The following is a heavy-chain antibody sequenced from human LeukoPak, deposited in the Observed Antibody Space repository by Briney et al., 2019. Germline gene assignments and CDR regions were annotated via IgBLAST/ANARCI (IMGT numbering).Heavy chain of an antibody. CDR2: IIPVVGTA. D-gene: IGHD4-17*01. CDR1: GGTFSSYA. Sequence: SVKVSCKASGGTFSSYAISWVRQAPGQGLEWMGGIIPVVGTANYAQKFQGRVTITADESTNTAYMELSSLRSEDTAVYYCARDQWTTVTTGPIEYYYYGMDVWGQGTTVTVSS. CDR3: ARDQWTTVTTGPIEYYYYGMDV. V-gene: IGHV1-69*13. J-gene: IGHJ6*02.